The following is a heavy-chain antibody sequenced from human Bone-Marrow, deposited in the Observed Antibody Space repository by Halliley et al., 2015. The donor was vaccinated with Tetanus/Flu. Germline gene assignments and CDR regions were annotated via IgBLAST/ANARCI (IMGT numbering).Heavy chain of an antibody. CDR2: INRDGSEK. CDR3: VRDPLSGAFDY. Sequence: SLRLSCVVSGFTFNNFWMTWVRQAPGKGLECLATINRDGSEKLYVDSVKGRFSVSRDNPKNSLYLQMNSLRVEDTAVYYCVRDPLSGAFDYWGRGTLVTVSS. J-gene: IGHJ4*02. CDR1: GFTFNNFW. V-gene: IGHV3-7*03. D-gene: IGHD3-10*01.